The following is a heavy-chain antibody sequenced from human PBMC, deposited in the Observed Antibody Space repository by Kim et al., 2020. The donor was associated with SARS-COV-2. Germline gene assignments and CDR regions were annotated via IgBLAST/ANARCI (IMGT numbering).Heavy chain of an antibody. V-gene: IGHV3-33*08. CDR3: ARDLGIYHLELHDGGRFDP. CDR2: IWYDGSNK. D-gene: IGHD1-7*01. J-gene: IGHJ5*02. Sequence: GGSLRLSCAASGFTFSSYGMHWVRQAPGKGLEWVAVIWYDGSNKYYADSVKGRFTISRDNSKNTLYLQMNSLRAEDTAVYYCARDLGIYHLELHDGGRFDPWGQGTLVTVSS. CDR1: GFTFSSYG.